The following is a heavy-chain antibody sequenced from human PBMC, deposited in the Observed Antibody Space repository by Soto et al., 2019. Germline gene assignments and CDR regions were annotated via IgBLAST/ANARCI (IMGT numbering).Heavy chain of an antibody. V-gene: IGHV1-46*01. CDR1: GYLFTTYS. J-gene: IGHJ6*02. Sequence: QEHLVQSGTEVKKPGASVTISCQASGYLFTTYSMHWVRQVPGQALQWMGIIDPSDGSTIYAQQFHDRLTLTRDTSTNTVYMDLTSLRSEDTAMYYCTKGFVTRLLPNHLCYGMDVWGQGTTVIVSS. D-gene: IGHD2-15*01. CDR2: IDPSDGST. CDR3: TKGFVTRLLPNHLCYGMDV.